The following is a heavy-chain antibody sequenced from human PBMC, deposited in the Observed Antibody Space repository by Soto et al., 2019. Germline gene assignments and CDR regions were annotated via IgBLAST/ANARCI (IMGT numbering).Heavy chain of an antibody. D-gene: IGHD3-10*01. V-gene: IGHV4-30-2*01. Sequence: SETLSLTCAVSGGSISSGGYSWSWIRQPPGKGLEWIGYIYHSGSTYYNPSLKSRVTISVYRSKNQFSLKLSSVTAADTAVYYCARGNGYYGSGSYWYYFDYWGQGTLVTVSS. J-gene: IGHJ4*02. CDR2: IYHSGST. CDR3: ARGNGYYGSGSYWYYFDY. CDR1: GGSISSGGYS.